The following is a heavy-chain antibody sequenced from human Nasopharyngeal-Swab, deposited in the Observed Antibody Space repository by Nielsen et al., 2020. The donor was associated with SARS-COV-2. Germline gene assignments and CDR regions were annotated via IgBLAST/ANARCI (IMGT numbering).Heavy chain of an antibody. J-gene: IGHJ4*02. V-gene: IGHV3-74*01. CDR1: GFTFSSYW. Sequence: GGSLRLSCAASGFTFSSYWMHWVRQAPGKGLVWVARIKSDGSSTSYADSVEGRFTISRDNAKNTLYLQMNSLRAEDTAVYYCARAYYFDSWGQGTLVTVSS. CDR3: ARAYYFDS. CDR2: IKSDGSST.